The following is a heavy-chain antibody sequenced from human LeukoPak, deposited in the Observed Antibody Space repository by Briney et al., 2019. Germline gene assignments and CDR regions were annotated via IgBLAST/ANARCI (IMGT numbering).Heavy chain of an antibody. CDR2: ISSSGSTI. CDR3: ARVNIVVVVAAPPYYYGMDV. Sequence: GGSLRLSCAASGFTFSSYEMNWVRQAPGKGLEWASYISSSGSTIYYADSVKGRFTISRDNAKNSLYLQMNSLRAEDTAAYYCARVNIVVVVAAPPYYYGMDVWGQGTTVTVSS. V-gene: IGHV3-48*03. J-gene: IGHJ6*02. CDR1: GFTFSSYE. D-gene: IGHD2-15*01.